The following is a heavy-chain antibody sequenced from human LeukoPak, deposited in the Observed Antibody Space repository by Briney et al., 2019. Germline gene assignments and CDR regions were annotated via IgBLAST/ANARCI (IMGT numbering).Heavy chain of an antibody. CDR3: AREPRGTMVRGLYYFDY. CDR1: GFTFSSYW. J-gene: IGHJ4*02. D-gene: IGHD3-10*01. CDR2: INSDGSST. Sequence: GGSLRLSCAASGFTFSSYWMHWVRHAPGKGLVWVSRINSDGSSTSHADSVKGRFTISRDNAKNTLYLQMNSLRAEDTAVYYCAREPRGTMVRGLYYFDYWGQETLVTVSS. V-gene: IGHV3-74*01.